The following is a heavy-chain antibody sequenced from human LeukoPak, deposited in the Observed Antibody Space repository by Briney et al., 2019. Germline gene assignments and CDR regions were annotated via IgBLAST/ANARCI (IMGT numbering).Heavy chain of an antibody. CDR3: ARGTWYSSSWSLESYAFDI. J-gene: IGHJ3*02. D-gene: IGHD6-13*01. Sequence: SQTLSLTCTVSGGSISSGGYYWSWLRQHPGKGLEWIGYIYYSGSTYHNPSLKTRVTISVATSKNQFSLKLSSVTAWDTAADYCARGTWYSSSWSLESYAFDIWGQGTMVTVSS. CDR1: GGSISSGGYY. CDR2: IYYSGST. V-gene: IGHV4-31*03.